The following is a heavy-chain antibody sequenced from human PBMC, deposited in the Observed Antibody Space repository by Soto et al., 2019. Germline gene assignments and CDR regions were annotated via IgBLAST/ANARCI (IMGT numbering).Heavy chain of an antibody. V-gene: IGHV3-30-3*01. CDR2: ISYDGNIK. CDR3: ARDGHGDDSSVDY. CDR1: GFTLSSYA. Sequence: QVQLVESGGGVVQPGRSLRLSCAASGFTLSSYAMHWVRQAPGKGLEWVAVISYDGNIKYYADSVKGRFTISRDNSKNTLYQQMNSLRGEDTAVYYCARDGHGDDSSVDYWGQGILVTISA. J-gene: IGHJ4*02. D-gene: IGHD4-17*01.